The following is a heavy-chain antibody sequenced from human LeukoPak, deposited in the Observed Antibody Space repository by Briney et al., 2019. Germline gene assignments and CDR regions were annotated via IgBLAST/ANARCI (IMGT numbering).Heavy chain of an antibody. D-gene: IGHD6-13*01. J-gene: IGHJ4*02. V-gene: IGHV4-4*02. Sequence: SETLSLTCAVSGGSISSSNWWSWVRQPPGKGLEWIGEINHSGSTNYNPSLKSRVTISVDTSKNQFSLKLSSVTAADTAVYYCARARGYSSSPRYYFDYWGQGTLVTVSS. CDR1: GGSISSSNW. CDR2: INHSGST. CDR3: ARARGYSSSPRYYFDY.